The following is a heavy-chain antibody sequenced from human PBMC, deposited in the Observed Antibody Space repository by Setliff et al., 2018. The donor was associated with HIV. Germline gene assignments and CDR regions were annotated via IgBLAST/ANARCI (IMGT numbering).Heavy chain of an antibody. J-gene: IGHJ3*02. Sequence: KPSETLSLTCTVSGDSLSSYYWNWIRQPPGKGLEWIGYIYSSGSTNSNPSLKSRVTISQATSKNQFSLKLSSVTAADTAMYYCARESSGWYKGAFDMWGLGTMVTVSS. CDR1: GDSLSSYY. D-gene: IGHD6-19*01. CDR2: IYSSGST. CDR3: ARESSGWYKGAFDM. V-gene: IGHV4-4*09.